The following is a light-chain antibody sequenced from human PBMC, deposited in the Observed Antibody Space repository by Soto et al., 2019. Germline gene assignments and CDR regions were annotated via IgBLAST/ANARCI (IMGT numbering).Light chain of an antibody. V-gene: IGKV1-27*01. CDR1: QSISSY. CDR3: QKYDRAPFT. CDR2: GAS. Sequence: DIQMTQSPSSLSASVGDRVTITCRASQSISSYLNWYQQKPGRLPKLLLFGASTLQSGVPARFSGSGSGTLFTLTINGLLPEDVATYYCQKYDRAPFTFGPGTKVDI. J-gene: IGKJ3*01.